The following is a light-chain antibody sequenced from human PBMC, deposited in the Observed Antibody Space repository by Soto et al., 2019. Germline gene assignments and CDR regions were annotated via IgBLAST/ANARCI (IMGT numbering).Light chain of an antibody. CDR2: DAS. V-gene: IGKV1-13*02. CDR1: QGISSA. CDR3: QQYKAFWT. J-gene: IGKJ1*01. Sequence: IQMTQSPSSLSASVGDRVTITCRASQGISSALAWYQQKPGKAPKLLIYDASSLESGVPSRFSGSGSGTDFTLTISSLQPDDFATYYCQQYKAFWTFGQGTKVDIK.